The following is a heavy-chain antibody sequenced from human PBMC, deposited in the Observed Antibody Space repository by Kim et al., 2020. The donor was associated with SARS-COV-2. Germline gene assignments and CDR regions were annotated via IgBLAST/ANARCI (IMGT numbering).Heavy chain of an antibody. Sequence: SETLSLTCTVSGGSISNYYWSWIRQPPGKGLEWIGHIYYSGNTNYNPSLKSRVTISVDTSKNQCSLELSSVTAADTALYYCARSSTSGNRYFDYWGQGALVTVSS. D-gene: IGHD2-2*01. J-gene: IGHJ4*02. V-gene: IGHV4-59*13. CDR2: IYYSGNT. CDR1: GGSISNYY. CDR3: ARSSTSGNRYFDY.